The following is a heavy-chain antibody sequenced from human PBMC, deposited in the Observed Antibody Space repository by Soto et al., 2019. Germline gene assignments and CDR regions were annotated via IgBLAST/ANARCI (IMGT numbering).Heavy chain of an antibody. V-gene: IGHV1-3*01. D-gene: IGHD3-9*01. J-gene: IGHJ6*02. CDR2: INVDNGNT. Sequence: QVQLVQSGAEVKKPGASVKVSCKASGYSFSNYAIHWVRQAPGQGLEWMGWINVDNGNTKYSQKLQDRVTITRDTSASTVYMEVSSLRSEDTAVYYCASPPANYFDRPGRRADPYYYGMDVWGQGTTVTVSS. CDR3: ASPPANYFDRPGRRADPYYYGMDV. CDR1: GYSFSNYA.